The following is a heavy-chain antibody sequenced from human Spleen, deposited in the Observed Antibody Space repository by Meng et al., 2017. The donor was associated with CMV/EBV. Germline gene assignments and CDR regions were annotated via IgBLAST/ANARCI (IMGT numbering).Heavy chain of an antibody. CDR3: ARGSKDS. CDR2: MNPNSGNT. CDR1: GSTFTDYD. Sequence: SVKVSCKASGSTFTDYDINWVRQATGQGLEWMGWMNPNSGNTGYAQKFQGRVTMTRDTSISTAYMELSSLRSEDTAIYYCARGSKDSWGQGTLVTVSS. V-gene: IGHV1-8*01. D-gene: IGHD4-11*01. J-gene: IGHJ4*02.